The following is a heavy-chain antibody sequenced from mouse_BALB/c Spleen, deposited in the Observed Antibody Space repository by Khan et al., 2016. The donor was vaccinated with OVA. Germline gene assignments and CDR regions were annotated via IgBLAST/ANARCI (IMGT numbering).Heavy chain of an antibody. CDR3: TRLAYYYDSEGFAY. V-gene: IGHV5-6*01. Sequence: EVELVESGGDLVKPGGSLKLSCAASGFTFSTYGMSWVRQTPDKRLEWVATVSTGGSYTYYPDSVKGRFPISRDNAKNTLYLQMSSLKSEDTAMFYCTRLAYYYDSEGFAYWGQWTLVTVSA. CDR2: VSTGGSYT. CDR1: GFTFSTYG. D-gene: IGHD1-1*01. J-gene: IGHJ3*01.